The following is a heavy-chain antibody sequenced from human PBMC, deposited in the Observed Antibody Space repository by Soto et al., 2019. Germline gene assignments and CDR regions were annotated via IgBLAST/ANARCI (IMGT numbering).Heavy chain of an antibody. CDR2: IYYSGST. CDR3: ATSLPFYYDSSGYYYIGY. V-gene: IGHV4-30-4*01. D-gene: IGHD3-22*01. Sequence: QVQLQESGPGLVKPSQTLSLTCTVSGGSISSGDYYWSWIRQPPGKGLEWIGYIYYSGSTYYNPSLKSRVTISVDTSKNQFSMKLSSVTAADTAVYYCATSLPFYYDSSGYYYIGYWGQGTLVTVSS. J-gene: IGHJ4*02. CDR1: GGSISSGDYY.